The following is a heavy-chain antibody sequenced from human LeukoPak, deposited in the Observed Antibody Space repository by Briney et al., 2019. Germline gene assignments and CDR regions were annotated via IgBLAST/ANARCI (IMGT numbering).Heavy chain of an antibody. CDR2: INAYNGNT. Sequence: ASVKVSCKTSGYTFTTYAISWVRQAPGQGLEWMGWINAYNGNTNYAQKLQGRVTMTTDTSTSTAYMELRSLRSDDTAVYYCARDGHLRYFDWLSGKTPIDYWGQGTLVTVSS. D-gene: IGHD3-9*01. CDR1: GYTFTTYA. V-gene: IGHV1-18*01. CDR3: ARDGHLRYFDWLSGKTPIDY. J-gene: IGHJ4*02.